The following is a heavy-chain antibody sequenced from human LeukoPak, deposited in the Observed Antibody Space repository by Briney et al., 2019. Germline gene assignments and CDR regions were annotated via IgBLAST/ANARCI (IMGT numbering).Heavy chain of an antibody. Sequence: GGSLRLSCAASGFTFSSYTMNWARQAPGKGLEWVSGISGSGSSPYYADSVKGRFTISRDNSKNTLYLQMNSLRADDTAVYHCAKSTGLVLMVSAIGSADYYGMDVWGQGTTVTVSS. V-gene: IGHV3-23*01. CDR1: GFTFSSYT. CDR2: ISGSGSSP. CDR3: AKSTGLVLMVSAIGSADYYGMDV. J-gene: IGHJ6*02. D-gene: IGHD2-8*01.